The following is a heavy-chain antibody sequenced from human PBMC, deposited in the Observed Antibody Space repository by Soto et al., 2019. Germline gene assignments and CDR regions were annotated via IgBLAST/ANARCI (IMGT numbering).Heavy chain of an antibody. V-gene: IGHV1-18*01. CDR2: ISAYNGNT. J-gene: IGHJ5*02. D-gene: IGHD6-13*01. Sequence: ASVKVSCKASGYTFTSYGISWVRQAPGQGLEWMGWISAYNGNTNYAQKLQGRVTMTTDTSTSTAYMELRSLRSDDTAVYYCARVPVRQQLVRWWFDPWGQGTLVTVSS. CDR1: GYTFTSYG. CDR3: ARVPVRQQLVRWWFDP.